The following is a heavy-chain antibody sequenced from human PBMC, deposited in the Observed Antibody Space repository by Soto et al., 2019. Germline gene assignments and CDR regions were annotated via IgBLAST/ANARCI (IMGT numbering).Heavy chain of an antibody. CDR1: GGSFSGYY. J-gene: IGHJ4*02. D-gene: IGHD6-13*01. CDR3: ARGSIAAAGTGFDY. Sequence: SETLSLTCAVCGGSFSGYYWSWIRQPPGKGLEWIGEINHSGSTNYNPSLKSRVTISVDTSKNQFSLKLSSVTAADTAVYYCARGSIAAAGTGFDYWGQGTLVTSPQ. CDR2: INHSGST. V-gene: IGHV4-34*01.